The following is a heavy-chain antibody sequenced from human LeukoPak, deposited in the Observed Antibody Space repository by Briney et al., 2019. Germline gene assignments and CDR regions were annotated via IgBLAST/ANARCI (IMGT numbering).Heavy chain of an antibody. J-gene: IGHJ5*02. CDR1: GGSISSYY. V-gene: IGHV4-59*08. CDR3: ARFMTTVFPWFDP. CDR2: IYYSGST. D-gene: IGHD4-17*01. Sequence: SETLSLTCTVSGGSISSYYWSWIRQPPGKGLEWNGYIYYSGSTNYNPPLKSRVAISVDTSKNQFSLKLSSVTAADTAVYYCARFMTTVFPWFDPWGQGTLVTVSS.